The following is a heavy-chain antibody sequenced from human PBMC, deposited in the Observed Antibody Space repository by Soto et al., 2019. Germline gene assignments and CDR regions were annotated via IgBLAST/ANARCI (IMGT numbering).Heavy chain of an antibody. CDR3: ARVAEMGTVTEGYYYYMDV. V-gene: IGHV1-69*04. CDR2: IIPILGVA. D-gene: IGHD4-17*01. Sequence: QVQLVQSGAEVKKPGSSVKVSCKASGDTFSNHTISWVRQAPGQGLEWMGRIIPILGVANYAQKFQSRVTITADKSMTIAEIEQSSLRSADTAVYYCARVAEMGTVTEGYYYYMDVWGKGTTVTVSS. CDR1: GDTFSNHT. J-gene: IGHJ6*03.